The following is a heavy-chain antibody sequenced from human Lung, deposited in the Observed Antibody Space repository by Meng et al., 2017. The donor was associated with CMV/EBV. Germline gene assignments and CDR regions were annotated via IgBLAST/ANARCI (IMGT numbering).Heavy chain of an antibody. Sequence: GSLMTPWASSWFIFSSYAMTWVRQAPGKGLGWVSVSSCGGGTTDLADSVKGRFTISRDNSKNTLYLQRSGLRAEHTAVYDSAKEPTYQRYSESYLDYWGQGTLVTVSS. CDR2: SSCGGGTT. CDR1: WFIFSSYA. J-gene: IGHJ4*02. CDR3: AKEPTYQRYSESYLDY. V-gene: IGHV3-23*01. D-gene: IGHD5-12*01.